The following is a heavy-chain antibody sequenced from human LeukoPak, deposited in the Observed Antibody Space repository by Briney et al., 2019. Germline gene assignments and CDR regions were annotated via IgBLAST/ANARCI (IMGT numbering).Heavy chain of an antibody. V-gene: IGHV4-59*08. CDR1: GGSFSGYY. Sequence: PSETLSLTCAVYGGSFSGYYWSWIRQPPGKGLEWIGYISYSGSTNYNPSLKSRVTISVDTSKSQFSLRLSSVTAADTAVYYCAGLYSSGWKGGFDPWGQGTLVTVSS. D-gene: IGHD6-19*01. J-gene: IGHJ5*02. CDR3: AGLYSSGWKGGFDP. CDR2: ISYSGST.